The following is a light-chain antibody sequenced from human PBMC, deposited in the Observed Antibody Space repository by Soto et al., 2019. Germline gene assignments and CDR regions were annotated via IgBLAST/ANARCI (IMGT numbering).Light chain of an antibody. CDR1: QGISSW. Sequence: DIQMTQSPSFVSASVGARVTITCRASQGISSWLAWYQHKPGRAPKLLIHAASSLKSGVPSRFSGRGSWTDFPLTISSLQPEDFAKYYCQQTTSFPLPFGGGTKLEIK. CDR2: AAS. J-gene: IGKJ4*01. V-gene: IGKV1-12*01. CDR3: QQTTSFPLP.